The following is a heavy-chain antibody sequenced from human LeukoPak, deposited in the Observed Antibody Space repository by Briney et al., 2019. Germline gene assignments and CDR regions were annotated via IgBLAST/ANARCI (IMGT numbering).Heavy chain of an antibody. D-gene: IGHD6-19*01. CDR1: GFTFSHYG. V-gene: IGHV3-48*01. CDR2: ISLSSSSI. CDR3: AREVENTSGWYSHFDY. Sequence: GGSLRLSCAASGFTFSHYGMHWVRQAPGKGLEWVSYISLSSSSIYYADSLKGRFTISRDNAKNSLYLQMNSLRAEDTAVYYCAREVENTSGWYSHFDYWGQGTLVTVSS. J-gene: IGHJ4*02.